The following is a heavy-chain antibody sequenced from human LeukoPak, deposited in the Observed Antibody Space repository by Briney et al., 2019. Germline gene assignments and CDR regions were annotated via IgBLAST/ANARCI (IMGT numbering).Heavy chain of an antibody. CDR2: ISSSSSAI. CDR3: AKSRYMDV. D-gene: IGHD2-2*01. CDR1: GFTFSTHS. J-gene: IGHJ6*03. V-gene: IGHV3-48*01. Sequence: PGGSLRLSCAASGFTFSTHSMNWVRQAPGKGLEWVSYISSSSSAIYNADSVKGRFTISRDNAKNSLYLQVNSLRAEDTAVYYCAKSRYMDVWGKGTTVTVSS.